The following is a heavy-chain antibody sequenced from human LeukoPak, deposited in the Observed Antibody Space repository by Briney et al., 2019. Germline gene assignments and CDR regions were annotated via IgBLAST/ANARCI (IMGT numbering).Heavy chain of an antibody. D-gene: IGHD7-27*01. Sequence: GGSLRLSCAASGFTVSSNYMSWVRQAPGKGLEWVSAISGSGGSTYYADSVKGRFTISRDNSKNTLYLQMNSLRAEDTAVYYCAKDPSGDLSSWGQGTLVTVSS. J-gene: IGHJ5*02. CDR2: ISGSGGST. CDR3: AKDPSGDLSS. V-gene: IGHV3-23*01. CDR1: GFTVSSNY.